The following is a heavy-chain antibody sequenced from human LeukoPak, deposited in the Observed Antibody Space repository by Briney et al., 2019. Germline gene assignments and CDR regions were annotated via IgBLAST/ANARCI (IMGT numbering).Heavy chain of an antibody. CDR3: ARDGASDHGLDY. D-gene: IGHD1-14*01. CDR1: GFTFSSYA. V-gene: IGHV3-23*01. CDR2: ISDSGGST. Sequence: GGSLRLSCSASGFTFSSYAMSWVRQAPGQGLEWVSGISDSGGSTYYADSVEGRSTISRDNSKNTLYLQMNSLRAEDTAVYYCARDGASDHGLDYWGQGALVTVSS. J-gene: IGHJ4*02.